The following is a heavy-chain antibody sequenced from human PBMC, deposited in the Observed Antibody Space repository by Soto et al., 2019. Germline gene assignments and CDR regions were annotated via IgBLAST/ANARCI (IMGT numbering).Heavy chain of an antibody. Sequence: SETLSLTCTVSGGSISSSSYYWGWIRQPPGKGLEWIGSIYYSGSTYYNPSLKSRVTISVDTSKNQFSLKLSSVTAADTAVYYCARTIEGEKTYQLDYWGQGTLVTVSS. CDR2: IYYSGST. CDR1: GGSISSSSYY. CDR3: ARTIEGEKTYQLDY. V-gene: IGHV4-39*01. D-gene: IGHD3-16*01. J-gene: IGHJ4*02.